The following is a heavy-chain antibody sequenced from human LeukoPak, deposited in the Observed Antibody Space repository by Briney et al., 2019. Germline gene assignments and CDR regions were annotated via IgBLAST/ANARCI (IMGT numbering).Heavy chain of an antibody. CDR2: ISYDGSNK. CDR3: AKGDRDIVVVPAAINFDY. D-gene: IGHD2-2*01. V-gene: IGHV3-30-3*01. J-gene: IGHJ4*02. Sequence: GRSLRLSCAASGFTFSSSAMHWDRQAPDKGLEWVAVISYDGSNKYYADSVKGRFTISRDNSKNTLYLQMNSLRAEDTAVYYCAKGDRDIVVVPAAINFDYWGQGTLVTVSS. CDR1: GFTFSSSA.